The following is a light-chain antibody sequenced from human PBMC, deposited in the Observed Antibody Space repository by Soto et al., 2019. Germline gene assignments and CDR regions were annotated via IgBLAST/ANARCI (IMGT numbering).Light chain of an antibody. Sequence: DIQMTQSPSSLSASVGDRVTITCQASQDIRKYLNWFQQKPGKAPKLLISDASTLETGVPSRFSGSGSGTDFTLTISSLQPEDIATYYCQQYDNFRLTFGGGTKVEIK. V-gene: IGKV1-33*01. CDR3: QQYDNFRLT. CDR2: DAS. CDR1: QDIRKY. J-gene: IGKJ4*01.